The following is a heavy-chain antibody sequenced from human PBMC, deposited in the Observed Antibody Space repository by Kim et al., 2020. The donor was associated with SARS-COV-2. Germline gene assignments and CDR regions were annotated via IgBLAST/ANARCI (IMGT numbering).Heavy chain of an antibody. Sequence: GGSLRLSCAASGFTFSSYSMNWVRQAPGKGLEWVSSISSSSSYIYYADSVKGRFTISRDNAKNSLYLQMNSLRAEDTAVYYCARGYSSSSSWFDPWGQGTLVTVSS. CDR1: GFTFSSYS. CDR2: ISSSSSYI. D-gene: IGHD6-6*01. CDR3: ARGYSSSSSWFDP. V-gene: IGHV3-21*01. J-gene: IGHJ5*02.